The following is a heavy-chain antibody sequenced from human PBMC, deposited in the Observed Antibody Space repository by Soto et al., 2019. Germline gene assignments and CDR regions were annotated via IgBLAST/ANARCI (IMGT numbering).Heavy chain of an antibody. J-gene: IGHJ4*02. D-gene: IGHD1-26*01. V-gene: IGHV3-48*02. CDR2: ISGSSSTI. CDR1: GFTFSNYN. Sequence: EVQLVESGVGLVQPGGSLRLSCAASGFTFSNYNMNWVRQAPGKGLEWISYISGSSSTIYYADSVKDRFTISRDNAKNSLYLQMNSLRDEDTAVYYCATEATLAYWVLGTLVIVSS. CDR3: ATEATLAY.